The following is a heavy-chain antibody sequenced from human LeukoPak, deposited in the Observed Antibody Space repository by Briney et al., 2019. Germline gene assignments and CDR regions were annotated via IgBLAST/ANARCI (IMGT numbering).Heavy chain of an antibody. Sequence: GGSLRLSCAASAFTFRPYAMIWVRQAPRKGLEWVSTVSGSGGSTYYADSVKGRLTISRDNSNNTLYLEMNSLRAEDTAVYYCAKGAASRGYTYVANWGQGTLVTVSS. CDR1: AFTFRPYA. CDR2: VSGSGGST. D-gene: IGHD5-18*01. V-gene: IGHV3-23*01. CDR3: AKGAASRGYTYVAN. J-gene: IGHJ4*02.